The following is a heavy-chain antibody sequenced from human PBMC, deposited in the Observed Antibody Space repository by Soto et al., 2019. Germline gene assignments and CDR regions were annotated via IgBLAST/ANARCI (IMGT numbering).Heavy chain of an antibody. V-gene: IGHV3-23*01. CDR3: AKEIVAAAYVETSPFDF. D-gene: IGHD2-15*01. CDR2: IDGSGGDT. J-gene: IGHJ4*02. CDR1: GFTFSSYA. Sequence: EVRLLESGGGLVQPGGSLRLSCAASGFTFSSYAMGWVWQAPGKGLEWVSGIDGSGGDTSFADSVKGRFTISRDNSENTLYLHMNSLRAEDTARYYCAKEIVAAAYVETSPFDFWGQGTLVTVSS.